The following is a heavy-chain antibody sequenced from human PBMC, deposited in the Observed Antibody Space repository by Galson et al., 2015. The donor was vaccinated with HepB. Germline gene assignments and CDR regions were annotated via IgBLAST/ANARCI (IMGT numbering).Heavy chain of an antibody. CDR3: TRRFAGYYYMDV. CDR2: IRSKGNNYET. V-gene: IGHV3-73*01. CDR1: GFSLSGSA. D-gene: IGHD3-10*01. Sequence: SLRLSCAASGFSLSGSAMHWVRQASGKGLEWVGHIRSKGNNYETAYAASVNGRFTISRDDSKNTAYLQMNSLKTEDTAVYNCTRRFAGYYYMDVWGKGTTVTVSS. J-gene: IGHJ6*03.